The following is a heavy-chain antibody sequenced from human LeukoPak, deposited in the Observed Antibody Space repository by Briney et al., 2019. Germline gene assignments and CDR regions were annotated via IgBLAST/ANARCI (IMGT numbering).Heavy chain of an antibody. CDR3: ASPSSTPGMDV. CDR2: ISYDGSNK. V-gene: IGHV3-30*03. D-gene: IGHD2-2*01. Sequence: GRSLRLSCAASGFTFSSYGMHWVRQVPGKGLEWVAVISYDGSNKYYADSVKGRFTISRDNSKNTLYLQMNSLRAEDTAVYYCASPSSTPGMDVWGQGTTVTVSS. CDR1: GFTFSSYG. J-gene: IGHJ6*02.